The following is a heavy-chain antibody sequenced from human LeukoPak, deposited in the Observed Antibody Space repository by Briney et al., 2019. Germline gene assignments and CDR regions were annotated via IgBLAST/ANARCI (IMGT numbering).Heavy chain of an antibody. J-gene: IGHJ4*02. CDR2: IWYDGSNK. V-gene: IGHV3-33*01. CDR3: ARVRGYSGYGALVY. CDR1: GFTFSSYG. D-gene: IGHD5-12*01. Sequence: GGSLRPSCAASGFTFSSYGMHWVRQAPGKGLEWVAVIWYDGSNKYYADSVKGRFTISRDNSKNTLYLQMNSLRAEDTAVYYCARVRGYSGYGALVYWGQGTLVTVSS.